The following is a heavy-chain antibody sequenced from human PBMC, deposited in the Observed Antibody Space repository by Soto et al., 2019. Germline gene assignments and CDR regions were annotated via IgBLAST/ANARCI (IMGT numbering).Heavy chain of an antibody. J-gene: IGHJ4*02. CDR2: ISGSGGST. CDR1: GFTFSSYA. Sequence: GGSLRLSCAASGFTFSSYAMSWVRQAPGKGLEWVSAISGSGGSTYYADSVKGRFTISRDNSKNTLYLQMNSLRAEDTAVYYCANPYQPYVDIVATIFGYWGQGTLVTVSS. V-gene: IGHV3-23*01. CDR3: ANPYQPYVDIVATIFGY. D-gene: IGHD5-12*01.